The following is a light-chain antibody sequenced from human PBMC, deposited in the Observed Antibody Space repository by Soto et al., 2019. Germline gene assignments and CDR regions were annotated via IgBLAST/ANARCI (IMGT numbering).Light chain of an antibody. CDR2: DVS. CDR1: SGDIGDYNY. Sequence: QPVLTQPASVSGSPGQSITISCVGTSGDIGDYNYVSWYQQHPGKVPKVIIYDVSNRPSGVSYRFSGTKSGNTASLNVSGLQAEDEADYYCCSYTRSGTLIFGTGTKLTVL. V-gene: IGLV2-14*01. CDR3: CSYTRSGTLI. J-gene: IGLJ1*01.